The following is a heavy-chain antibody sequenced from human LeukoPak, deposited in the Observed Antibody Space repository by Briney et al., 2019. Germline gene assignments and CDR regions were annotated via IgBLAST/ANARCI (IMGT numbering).Heavy chain of an antibody. Sequence: GGSLRLSCAASGFTFRSYAMTWVRQAPGKGLEWVSSISISGGSTYYADSVKGRFTISRDNAKNTLYLQMNSLRAEDTAVYYCAKERDATGISFPLDYWGQGTLVTVSS. V-gene: IGHV3-23*01. CDR2: ISISGGST. J-gene: IGHJ4*02. CDR1: GFTFRSYA. CDR3: AKERDATGISFPLDY. D-gene: IGHD4-23*01.